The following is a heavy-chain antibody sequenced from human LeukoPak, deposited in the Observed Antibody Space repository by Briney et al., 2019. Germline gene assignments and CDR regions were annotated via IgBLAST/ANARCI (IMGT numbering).Heavy chain of an antibody. CDR2: IIPIFGTA. Sequence: SVKVSCKASGGTFSSYAISWVRQAPGQGLEWMGGIIPIFGTANYAQKFQGRVTITADKSTSTAYMELSSLRSEDTAVYYCARVRGWYSRAFDIWGQGTMVTVSS. CDR1: GGTFSSYA. V-gene: IGHV1-69*06. D-gene: IGHD6-19*01. J-gene: IGHJ3*02. CDR3: ARVRGWYSRAFDI.